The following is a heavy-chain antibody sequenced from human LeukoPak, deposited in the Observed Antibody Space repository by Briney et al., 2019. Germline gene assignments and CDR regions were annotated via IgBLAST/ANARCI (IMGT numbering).Heavy chain of an antibody. Sequence: SETLSLTCDVSGVSINTCCYYWTWIRQPPGKGLEWIGHKYYSGSTRYNSSLRSRLTISLDTSKNQFPLRLTSVTAADTAVYYCARGRSYGFDFDSWGPGTLVIVSS. CDR3: ARGRSYGFDFDS. J-gene: IGHJ4*02. V-gene: IGHV4-61*01. CDR2: KYYSGST. D-gene: IGHD5-18*01. CDR1: GVSINTCCYY.